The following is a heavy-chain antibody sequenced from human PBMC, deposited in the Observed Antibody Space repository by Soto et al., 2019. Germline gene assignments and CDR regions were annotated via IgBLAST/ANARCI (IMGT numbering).Heavy chain of an antibody. CDR2: IYYSGST. CDR1: GGSISSSSYY. Sequence: SQALSRTCTVSGGSISSSSYYSGWIRQPPGKGLEWIGSIYYSGSTYYNPSLKSRVTISVDTSKNQFSLKLSSVTAADTAVYYCATFSIVGGTNRGWFDPWGQGVLVTVSS. J-gene: IGHJ5*02. CDR3: ATFSIVGGTNRGWFDP. D-gene: IGHD1-26*01. V-gene: IGHV4-39*01.